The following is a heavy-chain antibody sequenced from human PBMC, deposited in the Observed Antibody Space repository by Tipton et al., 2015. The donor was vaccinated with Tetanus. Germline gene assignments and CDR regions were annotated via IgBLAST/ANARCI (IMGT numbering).Heavy chain of an antibody. V-gene: IGHV3-11*01. CDR1: GFTFSDYY. CDR2: ISSSGSTI. J-gene: IGHJ4*02. Sequence: SLRLSCAASGFTFSDYYMSWIRQAPGKGLEWVSYISSSGSTIYYADSVKGRFTISRDNAKNSLFLQMNSLRAEDTAVYYCASSGSTKDDTAMVRGPIDYWGQGTLVTVSS. D-gene: IGHD5-18*01. CDR3: ASSGSTKDDTAMVRGPIDY.